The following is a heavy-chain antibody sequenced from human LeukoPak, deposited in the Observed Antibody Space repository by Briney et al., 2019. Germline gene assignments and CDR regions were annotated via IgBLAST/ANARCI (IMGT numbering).Heavy chain of an antibody. CDR1: GGTFSSYA. V-gene: IGHV1-69*13. J-gene: IGHJ4*02. CDR3: ASFYPYGGYEDY. D-gene: IGHD5-12*01. Sequence: SVKVSCKASGGTFSSYAISWVRQAPGQGLEWMGGIIPIFGTANYAQKFQGRVTITADESTSTAYMELSSLRSEDAAVYYCASFYPYGGYEDYWGQGTLVTVSS. CDR2: IIPIFGTA.